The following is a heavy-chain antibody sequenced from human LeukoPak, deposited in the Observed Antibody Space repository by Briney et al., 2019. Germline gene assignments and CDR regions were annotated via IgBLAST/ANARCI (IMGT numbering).Heavy chain of an antibody. D-gene: IGHD6-13*01. Sequence: ASVKVSCRASGYTFTGYYMHWVRQAPGQGLEWLGWINPNSSGTNYAQKFQGRVTMTRDTSISTAYMELSRLRSDDTAVYYCARLRQQQLVRRWFDPWGQGTLVTVSS. J-gene: IGHJ5*02. CDR3: ARLRQQQLVRRWFDP. V-gene: IGHV1-2*02. CDR1: GYTFTGYY. CDR2: INPNSSGT.